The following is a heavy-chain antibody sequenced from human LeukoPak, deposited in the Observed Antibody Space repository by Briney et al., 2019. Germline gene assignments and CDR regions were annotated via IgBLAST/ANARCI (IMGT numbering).Heavy chain of an antibody. D-gene: IGHD2-15*01. CDR2: INIAGSVT. CDR3: ARDMVD. J-gene: IGHJ4*02. V-gene: IGHV3-74*01. Sequence: GGSLRLSCAASGFNFSNYWMHWVRQAPGKGLEWVSRINIAGSVTTYADSVKGRFTISIDNAKKTLYLQMNSLRAEDTAVYYCARDMVDWGQGTLVTVSS. CDR1: GFNFSNYW.